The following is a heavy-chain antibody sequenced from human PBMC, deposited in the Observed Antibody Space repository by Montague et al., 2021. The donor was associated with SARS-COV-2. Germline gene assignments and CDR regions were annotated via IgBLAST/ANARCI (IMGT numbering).Heavy chain of an antibody. CDR2: IYYSGST. V-gene: IGHV4-39*01. CDR3: ARAFIAAAGTTSFDY. Sequence: SETLSLTCTVSGGSISSSSYFWGWIRQPPGKGLEWIGSIYYSGSTYYNPSLKSRVTISVDTSKNQFSLKLSSVTAADTAVYYCARAFIAAAGTTSFDYWGQGPLVTASS. D-gene: IGHD6-13*01. CDR1: GGSISSSSYF. J-gene: IGHJ4*02.